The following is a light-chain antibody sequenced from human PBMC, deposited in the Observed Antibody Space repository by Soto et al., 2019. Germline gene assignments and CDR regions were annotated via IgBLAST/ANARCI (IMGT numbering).Light chain of an antibody. CDR2: GAS. CDR3: QQYGTSPFT. CDR1: ERISSNF. V-gene: IGKV3-20*01. Sequence: VLTQSPDTLSLSPGERATLSCRASERISSNFLAWYQQRPGQAPRLLIYGASTRASGIPDRFSGSGSGTDFALTISRLEPEDFAVFYCQQYGTSPFTCGPGTTAEIK. J-gene: IGKJ3*01.